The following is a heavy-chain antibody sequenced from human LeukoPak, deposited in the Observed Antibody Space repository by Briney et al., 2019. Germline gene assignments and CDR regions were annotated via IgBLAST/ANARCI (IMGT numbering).Heavy chain of an antibody. CDR2: ISGSGDYT. J-gene: IGHJ4*02. CDR3: ANRAGYSGGWYFDS. V-gene: IGHV3-23*01. D-gene: IGHD6-19*01. CDR1: GFTFSSYA. Sequence: PGGSLRLSCAASGFTFSSYAMSWVRQAPGKGLEWVSAISGSGDYTYYADSVEGRFTISRDNFKNTLYLRMNSLRAEDTAVYYCANRAGYSGGWYFDSRGQGTLVTVSS.